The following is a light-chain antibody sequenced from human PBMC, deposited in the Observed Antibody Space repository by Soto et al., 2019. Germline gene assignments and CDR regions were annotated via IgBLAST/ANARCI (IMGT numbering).Light chain of an antibody. Sequence: QSVLTQSSSASASLGSSVKLTCTLSSVHSSYIIAWHQQQPGKAPRYLMKLEGSGSYNKGSGVPARFSGSSSGADRYPTMSNLQSDDEADYYCETWDSNTRVFGGGTQLTVL. CDR3: ETWDSNTRV. CDR1: SVHSSYI. V-gene: IGLV4-60*03. CDR2: LEGSGSY. J-gene: IGLJ2*01.